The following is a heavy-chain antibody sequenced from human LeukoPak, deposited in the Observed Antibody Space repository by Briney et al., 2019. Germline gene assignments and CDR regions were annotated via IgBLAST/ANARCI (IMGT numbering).Heavy chain of an antibody. J-gene: IGHJ4*02. CDR2: ISSDGSTK. V-gene: IGHV3-30-3*01. CDR3: ARDYSGVDY. D-gene: IGHD5-12*01. Sequence: GKGLEWVAVISSDGSTKYYADSVKGRFTISRDNSKNTLYLQMNSLKAEDTAVYYCARDYSGVDYWGQGTLVTVSS.